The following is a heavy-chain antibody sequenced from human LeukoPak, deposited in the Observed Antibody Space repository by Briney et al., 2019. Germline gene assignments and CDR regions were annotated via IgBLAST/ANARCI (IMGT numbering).Heavy chain of an antibody. V-gene: IGHV3-74*01. CDR2: IYSDGSST. CDR1: GFTFSSYW. J-gene: IGHJ4*02. CDR3: ARALDGSGSRSFDY. Sequence: GGSLRLSCAASGFTFSSYWMHWLRQAPGKGLVWVSRIYSDGSSTNYADSVKGRFTISRDNSKNTLYLQMNSLRAEDTAVYYCARALDGSGSRSFDYWGQGTLVTVSS. D-gene: IGHD3-10*01.